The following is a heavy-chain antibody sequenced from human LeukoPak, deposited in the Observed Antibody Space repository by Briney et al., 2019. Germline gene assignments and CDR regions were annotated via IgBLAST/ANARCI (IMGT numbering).Heavy chain of an antibody. D-gene: IGHD4-17*01. CDR2: IDSGGST. CDR1: GFTVSSNY. Sequence: GGSLRLSCAASGFTVSSNYMSWVRQAPGEGLEWVSIIDSGGSTYCADSVKGRFTISRDNSKNTLYLQMSSLRAEDTAVYYCTAKRPGHYPYDYWGQGTLVTVSS. CDR3: TAKRPGHYPYDY. J-gene: IGHJ4*02. V-gene: IGHV3-53*01.